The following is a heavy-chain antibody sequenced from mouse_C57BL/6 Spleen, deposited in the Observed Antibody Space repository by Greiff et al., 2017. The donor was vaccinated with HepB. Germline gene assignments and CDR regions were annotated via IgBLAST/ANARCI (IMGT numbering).Heavy chain of an antibody. V-gene: IGHV5-17*01. CDR3: ARGGLRHYYAMDY. J-gene: IGHJ4*01. CDR1: GFTFSDYG. D-gene: IGHD2-4*01. CDR2: ISSGSSTI. Sequence: DVQLVESGGGLVKPGGSLKLSCAASGFTFSDYGMHWVRQAPEKGLEWVADISSGSSTIYYADTVKGRFTISRDNAKNTLFLQMTSLRSEDTAMYYCARGGLRHYYAMDYWGQGTSVTVSS.